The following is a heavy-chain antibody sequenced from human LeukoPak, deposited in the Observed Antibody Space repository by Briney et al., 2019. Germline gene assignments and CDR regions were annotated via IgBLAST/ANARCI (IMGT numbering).Heavy chain of an antibody. CDR1: GGSISSGSYY. CDR2: IYTSGST. J-gene: IGHJ6*03. Sequence: SETLSLTCTVSGGSISSGSYYWSWIRQPAGKGLEWIGRIYTSGSTHYNPSLKSRVTISVDTSKNQFSLKLSSVTAADTAVYYCAREVPSYYYYMDVWGKGTTVTVSS. V-gene: IGHV4-61*02. CDR3: AREVPSYYYYMDV.